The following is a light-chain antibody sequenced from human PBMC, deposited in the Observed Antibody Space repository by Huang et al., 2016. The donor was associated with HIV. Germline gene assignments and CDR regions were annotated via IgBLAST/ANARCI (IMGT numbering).Light chain of an antibody. V-gene: IGKV1-NL1*01. CDR1: QGISKS. CDR3: QQYQSVPWT. Sequence: DIQLTQTPSSLSASVGDRVTIICRASQGISKSLAWFQQKPGKAPKLLLYATSKVETGVPSRFSGSVSGTHYTLTISTLQPEDLATYYCQQYQSVPWTFGQGTKVAI. CDR2: ATS. J-gene: IGKJ1*01.